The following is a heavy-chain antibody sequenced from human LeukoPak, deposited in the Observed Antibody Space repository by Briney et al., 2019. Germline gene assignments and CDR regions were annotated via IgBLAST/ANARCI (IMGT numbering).Heavy chain of an antibody. J-gene: IGHJ3*02. V-gene: IGHV3-20*04. CDR1: GFTFHEYG. CDR3: ARDYGSTWHLDAFDI. Sequence: PGGSLRLSCAASGFTFHEYGMSWVRQVPGKGLEWVSGINWNGGSTNYADSVRGRFTISRDNAKNALYLQMNSLGAEDTALYYCARDYGSTWHLDAFDIWGQGTMVTVSS. CDR2: INWNGGST. D-gene: IGHD6-13*01.